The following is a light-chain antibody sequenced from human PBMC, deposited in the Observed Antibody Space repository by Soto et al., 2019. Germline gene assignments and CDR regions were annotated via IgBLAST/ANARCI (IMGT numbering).Light chain of an antibody. V-gene: IGKV3-15*01. J-gene: IGKJ1*01. Sequence: EIVMTQSPATLSVSPEERATLSCRASQSVSSNLAWYQQKPGQAPRLLIYGASTRATGIPARFSGSGSGTEFTLTISSLQSEDFAVYYCKQYNNWPPWTFGQGTKVDIK. CDR3: KQYNNWPPWT. CDR2: GAS. CDR1: QSVSSN.